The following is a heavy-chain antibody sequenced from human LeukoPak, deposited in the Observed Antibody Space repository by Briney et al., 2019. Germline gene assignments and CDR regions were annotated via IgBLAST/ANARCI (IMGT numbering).Heavy chain of an antibody. V-gene: IGHV3-30*04. CDR2: ISYDGSNK. D-gene: IGHD3-16*01. CDR1: GFTFSSYA. Sequence: PGRSLRLSCAASGFTFSSYAMHWVRQAPGKGLEWAAVISYDGSNKYYADSVKGRFTISRDNSKNTLYLQMNSLRAEDTAVYYCAKTYDYVRDYFDYWGQRALVTVSS. CDR3: AKTYDYVRDYFDY. J-gene: IGHJ4*02.